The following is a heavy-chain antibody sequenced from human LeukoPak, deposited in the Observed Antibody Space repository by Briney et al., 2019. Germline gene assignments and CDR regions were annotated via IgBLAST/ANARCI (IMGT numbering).Heavy chain of an antibody. D-gene: IGHD5-12*01. CDR1: GFIVSGNY. CDR2: IFSGGRT. J-gene: IGHJ4*02. Sequence: GGSQRLSCAASGFIVSGNYMSWVRQAPGKGLEWGALIFSGGRTYYADSVKGRFTISRDNSKNTLYLQMNSLRVEDTAVYYCARSAGIEATIVLGYWGQGTLVTVSS. V-gene: IGHV3-66*01. CDR3: ARSAGIEATIVLGY.